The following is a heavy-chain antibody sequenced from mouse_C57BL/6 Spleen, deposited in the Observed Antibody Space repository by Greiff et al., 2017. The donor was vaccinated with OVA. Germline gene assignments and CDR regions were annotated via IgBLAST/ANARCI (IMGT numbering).Heavy chain of an antibody. CDR3: TRSGYAARDWYFDV. D-gene: IGHD3-1*01. CDR2: IYPGNSDT. CDR1: GYTFTSYW. J-gene: IGHJ1*03. V-gene: IGHV1-5*01. Sequence: EVQLQQSGTVLARPGASVKMSCKTSGYTFTSYWMHWVKQRPGQGLEWIGAIYPGNSDTSYNQKIKGKAKLTAVTSASTAYMELSSLTNEDSAVYYCTRSGYAARDWYFDVWGTGTTVTVSS.